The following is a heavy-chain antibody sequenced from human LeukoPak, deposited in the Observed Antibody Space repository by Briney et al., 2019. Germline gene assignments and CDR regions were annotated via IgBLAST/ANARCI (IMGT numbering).Heavy chain of an antibody. Sequence: PSETLSLTCTVSGGSISSGDYYWSWIRQPPGKGLEWIGYIYYSGSTYYNPSLKSRVTISVDTSKNQFSLKLSSVTAADTAVYYCARDSPITMVRGVIITSPGWFDIWGQGTMVTVSS. V-gene: IGHV4-30-4*01. J-gene: IGHJ3*02. CDR3: ARDSPITMVRGVIITSPGWFDI. D-gene: IGHD3-10*01. CDR2: IYYSGST. CDR1: GGSISSGDYY.